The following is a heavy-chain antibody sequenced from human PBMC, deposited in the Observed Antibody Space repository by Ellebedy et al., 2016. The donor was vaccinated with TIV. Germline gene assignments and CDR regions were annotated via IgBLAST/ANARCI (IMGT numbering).Heavy chain of an antibody. Sequence: MPSETLSLTCAVSGDSISSSNWWNWVRQTPGKGLAWIGEIYQSGSTNYNPSLKSRVTKSVDKSKSQFTLKLTSVTAADTAVYYCARAPAGTQQSPLDYWGQGTLVTVSS. D-gene: IGHD6-13*01. J-gene: IGHJ4*02. V-gene: IGHV4-4*02. CDR3: ARAPAGTQQSPLDY. CDR1: GDSISSSNW. CDR2: IYQSGST.